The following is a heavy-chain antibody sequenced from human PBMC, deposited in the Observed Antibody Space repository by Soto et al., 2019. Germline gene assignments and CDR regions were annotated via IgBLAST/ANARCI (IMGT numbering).Heavy chain of an antibody. V-gene: IGHV3-23*01. CDR2: ISGSGGST. D-gene: IGHD4-17*01. J-gene: IGHJ4*02. Sequence: EVQLLESGGGLVQPGGSLRLSCAASGFTFSSYAMSWVRQAPGKGLAWVSAISGSGGSTYYADSVKGRFTISRDNSKNTLYLQMKSLRAEDTAVYYCTSTVTTREVHCDYLGQATLVTVSS. CDR3: TSTVTTREVHCDY. CDR1: GFTFSSYA.